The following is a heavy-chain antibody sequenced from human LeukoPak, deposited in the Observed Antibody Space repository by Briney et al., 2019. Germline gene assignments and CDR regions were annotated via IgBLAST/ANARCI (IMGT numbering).Heavy chain of an antibody. V-gene: IGHV1-8*01. Sequence: ASVKVSCKASGYSFTNYDINWLRQATGQGLEWMGWMNPNTGNTGYAQNFQGRVTMTRNTSISPAYMELRSLRSEDTAVYYCARNPRGLYNWFDPWGQGTLVIVSS. CDR1: GYSFTNYD. CDR2: MNPNTGNT. CDR3: ARNPRGLYNWFDP. J-gene: IGHJ5*02.